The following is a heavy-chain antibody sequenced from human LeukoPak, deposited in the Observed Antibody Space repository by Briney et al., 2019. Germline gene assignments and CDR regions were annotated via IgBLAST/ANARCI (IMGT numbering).Heavy chain of an antibody. CDR2: IYYSGST. Sequence: SETLSLTCTVSGGSISSYYWSWIRQPPGKGLEWIGYIYYSGSTNYNPSLKSRVTISVDTSKNQFSLKLSSVTAADTAVYYCARYCSGGSCRPPSLGVNWFDPWGQGTLVTVSS. V-gene: IGHV4-59*08. CDR3: ARYCSGGSCRPPSLGVNWFDP. CDR1: GGSISSYY. J-gene: IGHJ5*02. D-gene: IGHD2-15*01.